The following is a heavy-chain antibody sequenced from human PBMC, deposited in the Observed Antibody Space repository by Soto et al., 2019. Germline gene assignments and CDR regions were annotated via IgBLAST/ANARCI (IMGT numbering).Heavy chain of an antibody. CDR3: AKDRYRAQIKDFDY. CDR2: ISGSGGST. Sequence: GGSLRLSCAASGFAFSSYAMSWVRQAPGKGLEWVSAISGSGGSTYYADSVKGRFTISRDNSKNTLSLQMNSLRAEDTAVYYCAKDRYRAQIKDFDYWGRGTLVTVSS. CDR1: GFAFSSYA. V-gene: IGHV3-23*01. D-gene: IGHD3-9*01. J-gene: IGHJ4*02.